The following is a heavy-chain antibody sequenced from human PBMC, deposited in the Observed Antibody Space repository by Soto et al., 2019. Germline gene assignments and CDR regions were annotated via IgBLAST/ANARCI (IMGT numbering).Heavy chain of an antibody. V-gene: IGHV3-23*01. D-gene: IGHD2-15*01. CDR1: GFTFSDYA. Sequence: PGGSLRLSFVASGFTFSDYAITGVRQAPGKGLEWVSVISATGATTYYADSVRGRFTISRDNSKNTLNLQTNDLRVEDTAVIYCAKGRKSTEKDIAVMLAAASSIQHWGQGTLVTVSS. CDR2: ISATGATT. CDR3: AKGRKSTEKDIAVMLAAASSIQH. J-gene: IGHJ1*01.